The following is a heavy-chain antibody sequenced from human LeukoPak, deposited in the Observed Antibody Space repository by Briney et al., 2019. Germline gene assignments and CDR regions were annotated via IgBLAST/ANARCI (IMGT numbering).Heavy chain of an antibody. CDR2: ISAYNGNT. V-gene: IGHV1-18*01. Sequence: ASVKVSCKASGYTFTSYGISWVRQAPGQGLEWMGWISAYNGNTNYAQKLQGRVTMTTDTSTSTAYMELRSLRSDDTAVYYCARGPTYDFWSGAIYSMESLDPWGQGTLVTVSS. J-gene: IGHJ5*02. CDR1: GYTFTSYG. CDR3: ARGPTYDFWSGAIYSMESLDP. D-gene: IGHD3-3*01.